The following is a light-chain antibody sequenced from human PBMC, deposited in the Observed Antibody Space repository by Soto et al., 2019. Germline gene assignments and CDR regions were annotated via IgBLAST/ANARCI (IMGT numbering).Light chain of an antibody. CDR2: DDS. Sequence: SYELTQPPSVSVAPGQTARISCGGYNIGGKTVQWYQQKAGQAPVLVVYDDSGRPSGIPERFSGSNSGNTATLTISRVEAGDEADYFCQVWDSSRDHVVFGGGTKLTVL. V-gene: IGLV3-21*02. J-gene: IGLJ2*01. CDR3: QVWDSSRDHVV. CDR1: NIGGKT.